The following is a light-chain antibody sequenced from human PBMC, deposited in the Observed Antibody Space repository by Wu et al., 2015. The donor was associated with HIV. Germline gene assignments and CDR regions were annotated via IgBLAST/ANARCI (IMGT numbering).Light chain of an antibody. J-gene: IGKJ2*01. V-gene: IGKV3-15*01. Sequence: EIVLTQSPATLSVSPGERATLSRRASQSVSSNLAWYQQKPGQAPRLLIYAASTRATGIPARFSGSGSGTEFTLTISSVQSEDFAIYFCQQYKDWPPEYTFGQGTKLEIK. CDR3: QQYKDWPPEYT. CDR2: AAS. CDR1: QSVSSN.